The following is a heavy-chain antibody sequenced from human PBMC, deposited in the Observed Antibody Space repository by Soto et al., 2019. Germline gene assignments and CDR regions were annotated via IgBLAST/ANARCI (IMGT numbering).Heavy chain of an antibody. CDR1: GYTFTSYA. CDR2: INAGNGNT. Sequence: ASVKVSCKASGYTFTSYAVHWVRQAPGQRLEWMGWINAGNGNTKYSQKFQGRVTITRDTSASTAYMELSSLRSEDTAVYYCASSFGTMVRGVIIQAYLFHYWGQGTLVTVS. CDR3: ASSFGTMVRGVIIQAYLFHY. V-gene: IGHV1-3*01. D-gene: IGHD3-10*01. J-gene: IGHJ4*02.